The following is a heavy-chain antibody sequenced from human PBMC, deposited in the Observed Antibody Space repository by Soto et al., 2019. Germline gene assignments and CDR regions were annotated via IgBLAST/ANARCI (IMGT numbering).Heavy chain of an antibody. CDR2: ISAYNGNT. D-gene: IGHD6-19*01. Sequence: QVQLVQSGAEVKKPGASVKVSCKASGYTFTSYGISWVRQAPGQGLEWMGWISAYNGNTNYAQKLQGRVTMTTDTYTRTAYMELRSLRSDDTAVYYCSRVGIAVAGDYYYGMDVWGQGTTVTVSS. CDR3: SRVGIAVAGDYYYGMDV. CDR1: GYTFTSYG. V-gene: IGHV1-18*01. J-gene: IGHJ6*02.